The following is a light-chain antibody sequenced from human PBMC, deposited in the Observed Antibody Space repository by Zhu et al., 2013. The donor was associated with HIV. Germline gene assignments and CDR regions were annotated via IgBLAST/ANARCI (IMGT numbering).Light chain of an antibody. V-gene: IGKV3-20*01. CDR2: GAS. J-gene: IGKJ2*01. CDR1: QRISSSY. Sequence: EIVLTQSPGTLSLSPGERATLSCRASQRISSSYLAWYQQKPGLAPRLLIYGASTRATGIPGRFSGSGSGTEFTLTISRVGPEDFAVYYCQQYGTSPNTFGQGTKLEIQ. CDR3: QQYGTSPNT.